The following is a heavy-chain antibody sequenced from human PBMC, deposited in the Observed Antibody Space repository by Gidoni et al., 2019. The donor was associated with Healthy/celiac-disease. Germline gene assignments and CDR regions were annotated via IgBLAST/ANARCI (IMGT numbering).Heavy chain of an antibody. Sequence: QVQLVQSGAEVKKPGSSVKVSCKASGGTFSSYALSWVRQAPGQGLEWMGGIIPIFGTAKYAQKFQGRVTITADESTSTAYMELRSLRSEDTAVYYCARDRVPHYGDLGRALGYFDYWGQGTLVTVSS. D-gene: IGHD4-17*01. CDR1: GGTFSSYA. J-gene: IGHJ4*02. CDR3: ARDRVPHYGDLGRALGYFDY. V-gene: IGHV1-69*01. CDR2: IIPIFGTA.